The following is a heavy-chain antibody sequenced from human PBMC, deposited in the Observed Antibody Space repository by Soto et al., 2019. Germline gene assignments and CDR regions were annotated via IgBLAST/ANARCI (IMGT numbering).Heavy chain of an antibody. D-gene: IGHD3-10*01. V-gene: IGHV3-7*01. J-gene: IGHJ4*02. CDR1: GFTFSDYW. Sequence: GGSLRLSCAASGFTFSDYWMSWVRQAPGKGLEWVANIKQDGSEKFYLDSVKGRFTISRDNAKNSLFLQMNNLRVEDTAVYYCARDLLPDYGSQTYYAYWGQGILVTVSS. CDR3: ARDLLPDYGSQTYYAY. CDR2: IKQDGSEK.